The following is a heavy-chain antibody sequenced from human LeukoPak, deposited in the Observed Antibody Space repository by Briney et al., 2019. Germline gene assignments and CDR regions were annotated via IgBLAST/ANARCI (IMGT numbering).Heavy chain of an antibody. D-gene: IGHD6-13*01. CDR1: GFTFSSYG. CDR2: IRHDGSNK. J-gene: IGHJ4*02. V-gene: IGHV3-30*02. CDR3: AKDQGSSSWYGGDY. Sequence: PGGSLRLSCAASGFTFSSYGMHWVRQAPGKGLEWVAFIRHDGSNKYYADSVKGRFTISRDNSKNTLYLQMNSLRAEDTAVYYCAKDQGSSSWYGGDYWGQGTLVTVSS.